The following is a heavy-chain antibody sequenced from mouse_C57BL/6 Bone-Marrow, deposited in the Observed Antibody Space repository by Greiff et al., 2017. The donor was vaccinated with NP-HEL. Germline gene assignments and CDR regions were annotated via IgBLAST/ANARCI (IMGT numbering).Heavy chain of an antibody. J-gene: IGHJ2*01. Sequence: VKLLESGAELVRPGASVKLSCKASGYTFTDYYINWVKQRPGQGLEWIARIYPGSGNTYYNEKFKGKATLTAEKSSSTAYMQLSSLTSEDSAVYFCARGDYYGSSYAGDDWGKGTTLTVSS. D-gene: IGHD1-1*01. V-gene: IGHV1-76*01. CDR2: IYPGSGNT. CDR3: ARGDYYGSSYAGDD. CDR1: GYTFTDYY.